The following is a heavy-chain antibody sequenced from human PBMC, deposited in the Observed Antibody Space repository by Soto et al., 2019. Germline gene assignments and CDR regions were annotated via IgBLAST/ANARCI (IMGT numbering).Heavy chain of an antibody. V-gene: IGHV4-59*08. CDR3: ARHSGLRSPFDP. J-gene: IGHJ5*02. CDR1: GGSIRSYY. Sequence: SETLSLTCTVSGGSIRSYYWSWIRQPPGKGLEWIGSIYYSGNTNYNPSLKSPVTISVDTSKNQFSLKLNSVTAADTAVYYCARHSGLRSPFDPWGQGTLVTVSS. CDR2: IYYSGNT. D-gene: IGHD3-3*01.